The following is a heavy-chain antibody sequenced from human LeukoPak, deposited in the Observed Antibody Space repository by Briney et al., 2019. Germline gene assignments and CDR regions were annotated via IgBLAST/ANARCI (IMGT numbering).Heavy chain of an antibody. CDR1: GYSISSGYY. CDR2: IYHSGST. D-gene: IGHD5-18*01. J-gene: IGHJ4*02. V-gene: IGHV4-38-2*01. Sequence: PPETLSLTCAVSGYSISSGYYWGWIRQPPGKGLEWIGSIYHSGSTYYNPSLKSRGTISVDTSKNQFSLKLSSVTAADTAVYYCARHVLSSGYSYGLNFDYWGQGTLVTVSS. CDR3: ARHVLSSGYSYGLNFDY.